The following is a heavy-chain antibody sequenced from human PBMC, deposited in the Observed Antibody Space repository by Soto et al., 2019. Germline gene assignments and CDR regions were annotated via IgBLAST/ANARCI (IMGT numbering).Heavy chain of an antibody. D-gene: IGHD6-13*01. CDR2: INPNSGGT. CDR1: GFTFSAYY. V-gene: IGHV1-2*02. J-gene: IGHJ6*02. CDR3: ARSLLDESSSSWRSAYYGMDV. Sequence: QVQLVQSGTEVKKPGASVKVSCKASGFTFSAYYIYWVRQAPGQGLEWSGWINPNSGGTNNAQKFQGRVPMTRDTSTSTVYMELSALIPDDTAVYYCARSLLDESSSSWRSAYYGMDVWGQGTTVTVSS.